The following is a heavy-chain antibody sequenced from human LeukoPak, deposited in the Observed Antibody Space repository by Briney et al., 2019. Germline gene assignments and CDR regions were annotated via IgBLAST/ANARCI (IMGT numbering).Heavy chain of an antibody. Sequence: SETLSLTCTVSGGSIRNYYWSWIRQPPGKGLEWIGYISYCGSTNYSPSLKSRVTISVDTSKNQFSLKLSSVTAADTAVYYCARSGIQLWAAVNYWGQGTLVTVSS. J-gene: IGHJ4*02. D-gene: IGHD5-18*01. CDR3: ARSGIQLWAAVNY. CDR1: GGSIRNYY. CDR2: ISYCGST. V-gene: IGHV4-59*01.